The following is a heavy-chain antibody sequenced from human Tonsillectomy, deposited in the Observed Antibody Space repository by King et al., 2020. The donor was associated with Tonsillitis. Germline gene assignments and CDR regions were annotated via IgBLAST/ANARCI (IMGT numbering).Heavy chain of an antibody. CDR2: IYYSGST. CDR3: AAIAAAEDNYYYYYMDV. V-gene: IGHV4-39*01. D-gene: IGHD6-13*01. CDR1: GGSISSSSYY. J-gene: IGHJ6*03. Sequence: LPLQESGPGLVKPSETLSLTCTVSGGSISSSSYYWGWIRQPPGKGLEWIGSIYYSGSTYYNPSLKSRVTISVDTSKNQFSLKLSSVTAADTAVYYCAAIAAAEDNYYYYYMDVWGKGTTVTVSS.